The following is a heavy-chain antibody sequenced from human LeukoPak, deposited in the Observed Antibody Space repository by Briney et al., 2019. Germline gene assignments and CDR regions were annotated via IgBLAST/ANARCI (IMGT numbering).Heavy chain of an antibody. CDR1: GFTFSSHG. V-gene: IGHV3-23*01. J-gene: IGHJ4*02. CDR3: AKGRTEGGTLALDY. CDR2: ISGSGGNT. Sequence: GSLRLPWAASGFTFSSHGMSWVRQAPGKGLEGVPGISGSGGNTYYTDSVRGRLSISRDNSKNTLYLQVNGLRAEDTAVYYCAKGRTEGGTLALDYWGQGTLVTVSS. D-gene: IGHD6-19*01.